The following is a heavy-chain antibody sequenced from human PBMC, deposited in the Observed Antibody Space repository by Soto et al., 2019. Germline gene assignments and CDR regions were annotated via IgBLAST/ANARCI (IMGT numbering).Heavy chain of an antibody. D-gene: IGHD2-15*01. CDR3: ARRTYCSGGSCYWGGDWFDP. CDR1: GGTFSSYA. CDR2: IIPIFGTA. V-gene: IGHV1-69*01. Sequence: QVQLVQSGAEVKKPGSSVKVSCKASGGTFSSYAISWVRQAPGQGLEWMGGIIPIFGTANSAQKFQGRVTITADESTSTAYMELSSLISEDTAVYYCARRTYCSGGSCYWGGDWFDPGGQGTLVTVSS. J-gene: IGHJ5*02.